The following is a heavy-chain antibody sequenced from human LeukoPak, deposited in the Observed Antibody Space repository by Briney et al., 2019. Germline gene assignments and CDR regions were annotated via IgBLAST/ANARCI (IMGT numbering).Heavy chain of an antibody. Sequence: ASVKVSCKASGYTFTSYGISWVRQAPGQGLEWMGWISAYNGNTNYAQKLQGRVTMTTDTSTSTAYMELRSLRSDDTAVYYCARERTVVVIGPGHAFDIWGQGTMVAVSS. J-gene: IGHJ3*02. V-gene: IGHV1-18*01. CDR1: GYTFTSYG. D-gene: IGHD3-22*01. CDR2: ISAYNGNT. CDR3: ARERTVVVIGPGHAFDI.